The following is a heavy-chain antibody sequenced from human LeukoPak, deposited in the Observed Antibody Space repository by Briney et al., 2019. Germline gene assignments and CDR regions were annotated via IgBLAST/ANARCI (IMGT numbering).Heavy chain of an antibody. D-gene: IGHD6-19*01. V-gene: IGHV4-59*01. CDR3: ARGESSGWSLFDY. Sequence: TSETLSLTCTVSGGSISSYYWSWIRQPPGKGLEWIGHIYYSGSTNYNPSLKSRVTISVDTSKNQFSLKLSSVTAADTAVYYCARGESSGWSLFDYWGQGTLVTVSS. CDR2: IYYSGST. CDR1: GGSISSYY. J-gene: IGHJ4*02.